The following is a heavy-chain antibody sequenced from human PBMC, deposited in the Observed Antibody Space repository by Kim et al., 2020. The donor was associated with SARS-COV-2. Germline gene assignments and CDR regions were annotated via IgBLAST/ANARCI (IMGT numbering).Heavy chain of an antibody. V-gene: IGHV3-23*03. D-gene: IGHD2-15*01. J-gene: IGHJ2*01. CDR2: IYSGGSST. Sequence: GGSLRLSCAASGFTFSSYAMSWVRQAPGKGLEWVSVIYSGGSSTYYADSVKGRFTISRDNSKNTLYLQMNSLRAEDTAVYYCAKVLPRWWGFDRWGRGTLVTVSS. CDR1: GFTFSSYA. CDR3: AKVLPRWWGFDR.